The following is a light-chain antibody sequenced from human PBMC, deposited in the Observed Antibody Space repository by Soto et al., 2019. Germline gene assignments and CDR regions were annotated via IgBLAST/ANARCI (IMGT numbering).Light chain of an antibody. Sequence: DIQVTQSPSTLSVSVGDRVTITCRASQSISSWLAWYQQKPGKAPKLLIYKASSLESGVPSRFSGSGSGTEFTLTISSLQPDDFATYYCQQYNSYSRTFGQGTKVEIK. CDR2: KAS. V-gene: IGKV1-5*03. CDR1: QSISSW. J-gene: IGKJ1*01. CDR3: QQYNSYSRT.